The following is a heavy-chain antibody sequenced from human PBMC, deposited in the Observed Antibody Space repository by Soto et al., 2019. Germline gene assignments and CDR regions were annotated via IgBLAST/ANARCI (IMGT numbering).Heavy chain of an antibody. CDR2: IYHSGST. D-gene: IGHD7-27*01. J-gene: IGHJ4*02. CDR1: GGSISSGGYS. Sequence: SETLSLTCAVSGGSISSGGYSWSWIRQPPGKGLEWIGYIYHSGSTYYNPSLKSRVTISVDRSKNQFSLKLSSVTAADTAVYYCARGPSGDKVHYWGQGALVTVSS. V-gene: IGHV4-30-2*01. CDR3: ARGPSGDKVHY.